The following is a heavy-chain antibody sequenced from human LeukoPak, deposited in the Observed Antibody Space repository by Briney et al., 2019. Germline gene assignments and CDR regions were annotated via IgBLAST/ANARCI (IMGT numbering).Heavy chain of an antibody. Sequence: PSETLSLTCTVSGGSISSSSYYWGWIRQPPGKGLEWIGSIYYSGSTYYNPSLKSRVTISVDTSKNQFSLKLSSVTAADTAVYYCARTVQYSSSPTYYYYYYMDVWGKGTTVTVSS. J-gene: IGHJ6*03. CDR1: GGSISSSSYY. V-gene: IGHV4-39*07. D-gene: IGHD6-6*01. CDR2: IYYSGST. CDR3: ARTVQYSSSPTYYYYYYMDV.